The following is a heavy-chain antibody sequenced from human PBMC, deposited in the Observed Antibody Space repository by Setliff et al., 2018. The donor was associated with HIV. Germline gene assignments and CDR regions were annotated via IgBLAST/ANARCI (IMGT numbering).Heavy chain of an antibody. CDR2: IYYSGST. J-gene: IGHJ6*03. CDR3: ARVGVDVVRHYYYYMDV. CDR1: AGSIRSSTYY. Sequence: PSETLSLTCTVSAGSIRSSTYYWAWIRQPPGKGLEWIGTIYYSGSTNYNPSLKSRVTISVDTSKNQFSLKLSSVTAADTAVYYCARVGVDVVRHYYYYMDVWGKGTTVTVSS. V-gene: IGHV4-39*07. D-gene: IGHD3-10*01.